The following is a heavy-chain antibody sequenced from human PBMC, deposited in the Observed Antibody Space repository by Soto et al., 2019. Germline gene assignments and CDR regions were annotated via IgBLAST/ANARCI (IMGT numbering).Heavy chain of an antibody. CDR1: GGSISSSNLY. D-gene: IGHD6-19*01. Sequence: SETLSLTCTVSGGSISSSNLYWGWIRQPPGKGLEWIGSLTYSGTTHYNPSLESRVTVAVDTSKNQFSLKLSSVTAADTAVYYCATPKKYTTGWYLFDYWGQGTLVTVSS. J-gene: IGHJ4*02. CDR3: ATPKKYTTGWYLFDY. CDR2: LTYSGTT. V-gene: IGHV4-39*01.